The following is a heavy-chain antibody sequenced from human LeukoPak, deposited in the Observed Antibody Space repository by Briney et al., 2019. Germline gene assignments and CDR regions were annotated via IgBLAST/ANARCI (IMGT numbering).Heavy chain of an antibody. CDR2: IYSGGST. J-gene: IGHJ2*01. Sequence: PGGSLRLSCAASGFTVSSNYMSWVRQAPGKGLEWVSVIYSGGSTYYADSVKGRFTISRDNSKNTLYLQMNSLRAEDTAVYYCAKEYYYDSSGSPYWYFDLWGRGTLVTVSS. V-gene: IGHV3-66*01. CDR3: AKEYYYDSSGSPYWYFDL. CDR1: GFTVSSNY. D-gene: IGHD3-22*01.